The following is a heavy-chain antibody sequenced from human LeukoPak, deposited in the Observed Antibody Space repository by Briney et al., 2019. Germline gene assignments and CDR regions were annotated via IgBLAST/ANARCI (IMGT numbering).Heavy chain of an antibody. CDR3: AKGRPYGDYVSDFDY. D-gene: IGHD4-17*01. V-gene: IGHV3-23*01. CDR2: ISASGATT. Sequence: PGGSLRLSCAASGFTFSSYVMSWVRQTPGKGLEWVSYISASGATTYFADSVKGRFTISRDNSKNTLYQQMNSLRAEDTAVYYCAKGRPYGDYVSDFDYWGQGTLVSVSS. J-gene: IGHJ4*02. CDR1: GFTFSSYV.